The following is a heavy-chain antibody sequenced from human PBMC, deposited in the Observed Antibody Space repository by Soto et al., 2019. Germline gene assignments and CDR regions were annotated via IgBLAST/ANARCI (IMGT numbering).Heavy chain of an antibody. Sequence: SETLSLTCTVSGDSISAYSWSWVRQPPGKGLEWIGNFHYNGNTKYNPSLKSRVTMSVDTSKNQFSLKLISVTAADTAVYYCARSISVAMDFWGQGTLVTVSS. J-gene: IGHJ4*02. CDR2: FHYNGNT. D-gene: IGHD6-19*01. V-gene: IGHV4-59*01. CDR3: ARSISVAMDF. CDR1: GDSISAYS.